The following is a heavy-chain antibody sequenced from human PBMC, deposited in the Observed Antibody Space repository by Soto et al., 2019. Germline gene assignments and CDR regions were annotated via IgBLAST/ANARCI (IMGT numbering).Heavy chain of an antibody. V-gene: IGHV3-73*01. CDR2: IKSKASNYAT. CDR1: GFTFSGSD. CDR3: ITVTSKVLEMSTTKNP. D-gene: IGHD1-1*01. Sequence: SLRLSCAGSGFTFSGSDIHWVRQASGKGLEWVGRIKSKASNYATSYGASVKGRFTVSRDDSENTAYLQMNSLQNEDTAVYYCITVTSKVLEMSTTKNPWGQGTLVTVSS. J-gene: IGHJ5*02.